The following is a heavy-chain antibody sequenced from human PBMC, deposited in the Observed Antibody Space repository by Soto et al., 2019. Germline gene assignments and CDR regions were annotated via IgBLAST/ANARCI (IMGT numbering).Heavy chain of an antibody. D-gene: IGHD4-17*01. V-gene: IGHV3-9*01. CDR3: AKDIDYGDYGHAFDI. Sequence: GGSLRLSCAASGFTFDDYAIHWVRQAPGKGLEWVSGISWNSGLIGYADSVKGRFTISRDNAKNFLFLQMNSLRAEDTALYYCAKDIDYGDYGHAFDIWGQGTMVTVSS. CDR2: ISWNSGLI. J-gene: IGHJ3*02. CDR1: GFTFDDYA.